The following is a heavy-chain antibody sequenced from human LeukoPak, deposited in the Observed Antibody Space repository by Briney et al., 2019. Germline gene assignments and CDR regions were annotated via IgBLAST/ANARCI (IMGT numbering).Heavy chain of an antibody. CDR3: AKMSTPEVCFDY. D-gene: IGHD5-24*01. Sequence: PSETLSLTYTVSGGSISSGGYSWSWIRQPPGKGLEWIGYISYSGSTYYNPSLKSRVTMSLDTSKNQFSLKLSSVTAADTAVYYCAKMSTPEVCFDYWGQGTLVTVSS. CDR1: GGSISSGGYS. V-gene: IGHV4-30-4*07. J-gene: IGHJ4*02. CDR2: ISYSGST.